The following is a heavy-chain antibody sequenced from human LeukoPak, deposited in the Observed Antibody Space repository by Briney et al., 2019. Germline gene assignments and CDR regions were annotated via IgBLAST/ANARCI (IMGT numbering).Heavy chain of an antibody. Sequence: GGSLRLSCAASGFIFSDYRMNWIRQAPGKGLEWVSYISPGGDIIYFADYVKGRFTISRDNAKNSLFLQMNSLTAEDTAVYYCASGRDIAVAGPGGYFDYWGQGTLVTVSS. V-gene: IGHV3-11*01. D-gene: IGHD6-19*01. CDR3: ASGRDIAVAGPGGYFDY. CDR1: GFIFSDYR. J-gene: IGHJ4*02. CDR2: ISPGGDII.